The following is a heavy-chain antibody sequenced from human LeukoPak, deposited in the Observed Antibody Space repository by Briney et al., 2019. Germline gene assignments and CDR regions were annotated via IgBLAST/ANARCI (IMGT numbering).Heavy chain of an antibody. CDR2: IKQDGSEK. J-gene: IGHJ4*02. CDR3: ARAGSFWHYVY. D-gene: IGHD1-7*01. V-gene: IGHV3-7*01. Sequence: GGSLRLSCAASGFTFSGFWMSWVRQTPGKGLEWVANIKQDGSEKYYVDSVKGRFTISRDNAKNSLSLQMNGLRVEDTAVYYCARAGSFWHYVYWGQGTLVTVSS. CDR1: GFTFSGFW.